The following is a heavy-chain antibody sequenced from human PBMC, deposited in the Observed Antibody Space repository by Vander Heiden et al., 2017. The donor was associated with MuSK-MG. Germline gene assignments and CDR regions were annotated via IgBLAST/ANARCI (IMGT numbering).Heavy chain of an antibody. CDR2: INPTSGTT. CDR1: GYTFAIYG. D-gene: IGHD1-26*01. CDR3: ARGAGTLYTGTDFQACDF. Sequence: QVQLVQSAPAVREPRASVKVSCQSSGYTFAIYGVHWVRQAPGQGPEWMGLINPTSGTTAYAQDFRGRVTLTRDTSTSTVYMELGRLRSEDTAVYYCARGAGTLYTGTDFQACDFWVQGTMGTVSS. V-gene: IGHV1-46*03. J-gene: IGHJ3*01.